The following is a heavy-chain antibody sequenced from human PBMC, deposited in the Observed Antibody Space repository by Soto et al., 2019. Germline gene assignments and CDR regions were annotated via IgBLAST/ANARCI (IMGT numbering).Heavy chain of an antibody. V-gene: IGHV3-48*02. D-gene: IGHD6-13*01. Sequence: EVQLVESGGGLVQPGGSLRLSCEASGFTFNNFGINWVRQAPGKGLEWVSYISSSGSTIYYADSVKGRFTISRDNAKNSLYLQMNSLRDEDTAVYYCARVYSSSWDRDHFDYWGQGTLVTVSS. J-gene: IGHJ4*02. CDR3: ARVYSSSWDRDHFDY. CDR2: ISSSGSTI. CDR1: GFTFNNFG.